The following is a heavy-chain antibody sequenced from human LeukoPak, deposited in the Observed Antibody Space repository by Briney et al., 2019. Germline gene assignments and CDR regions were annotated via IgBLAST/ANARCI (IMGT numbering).Heavy chain of an antibody. J-gene: IGHJ4*02. CDR3: AKEGCTSTNCYCNY. D-gene: IGHD2-2*01. CDR1: GLTFSDYA. CDR2: IIGRDGST. V-gene: IGHV3-23*01. Sequence: GGSLRLSCAASGLTFSDYAMSWVRQAPGKGLEWVSTIIGRDGSTYYADSVKGRFTISRDNSKNTLHLQMDSLRAEDTAVYYCAKEGCTSTNCYCNYWGQGTLVTVSS.